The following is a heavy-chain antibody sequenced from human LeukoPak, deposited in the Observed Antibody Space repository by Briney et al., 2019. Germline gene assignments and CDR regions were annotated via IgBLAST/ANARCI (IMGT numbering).Heavy chain of an antibody. Sequence: SETLSLTCAVYGGSFSGYYWSWLRQPPGNGLEWIGEINHSGSTNYNPSLKSRVTISVDTSKNQFSLKLSSVTAADTAVYYCARGLNHYDSGGYYYWGQGTLVTVSS. CDR2: INHSGST. J-gene: IGHJ4*02. D-gene: IGHD3-22*01. CDR3: ARGLNHYDSGGYYY. V-gene: IGHV4-34*01. CDR1: GGSFSGYY.